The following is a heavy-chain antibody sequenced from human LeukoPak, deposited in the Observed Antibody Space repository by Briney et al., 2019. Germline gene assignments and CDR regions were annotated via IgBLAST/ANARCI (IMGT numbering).Heavy chain of an antibody. CDR1: GGSFSGYY. J-gene: IGHJ3*01. D-gene: IGHD1-26*01. Sequence: SETLSLTCAVYGGSFSGYYWSWIRQPPGKGLEWIGEINHSGSTNYNPSLKSRVTISVDTSKNQFSLKLSSVTAADTAVYYCARERYGGATPWGQGTMVTVSS. CDR3: ARERYGGATP. CDR2: INHSGST. V-gene: IGHV4-34*01.